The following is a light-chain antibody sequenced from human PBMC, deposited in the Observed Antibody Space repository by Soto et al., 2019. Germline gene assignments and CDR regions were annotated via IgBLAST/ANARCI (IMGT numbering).Light chain of an antibody. V-gene: IGLV2-14*01. J-gene: IGLJ1*01. CDR2: EVS. CDR1: SSDVGGYNY. Sequence: LTQPASVSGSPGQSITISCTGTSSDVGGYNYVSWYQQHAGKAPKLMIYEVSNRPSGVSNRFSGSKSGDTASLTISGLQAEDEADYYCSSYTSTNTLAVFGTGTKVTVL. CDR3: SSYTSTNTLAV.